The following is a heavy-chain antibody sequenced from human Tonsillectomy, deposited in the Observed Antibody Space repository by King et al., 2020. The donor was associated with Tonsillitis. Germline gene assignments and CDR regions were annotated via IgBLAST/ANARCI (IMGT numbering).Heavy chain of an antibody. D-gene: IGHD6-19*01. CDR3: TTDYSSGWYGDFDY. J-gene: IGHJ4*02. CDR1: GFIFTNAW. Sequence: VQLVESGGGLVQPGGSLRLSCAASGFIFTNAWLNWVRQAPGKGLEWVGRIKSKTDGGTTDYVVPVKGRFTISRDDSKNTLYLQMKSLKTEDTAVCYCTTDYSSGWYGDFDYWGQGTLVTVSS. CDR2: IKSKTDGGTT. V-gene: IGHV3-15*07.